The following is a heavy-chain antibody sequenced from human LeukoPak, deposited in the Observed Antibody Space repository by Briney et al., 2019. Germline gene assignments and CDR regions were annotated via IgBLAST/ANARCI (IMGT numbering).Heavy chain of an antibody. V-gene: IGHV3-30*02. Sequence: GGSLRLSCAASGFTFSSYGMDWVRQAPGRRLGWVAFIRYDGSNKYYADCVKSRFTISKNHSKNTLYLQMNSLRAEDTAVYYCAKGGSGYDREWLVTYWGQGTLVTVSS. CDR1: GFTFSSYG. D-gene: IGHD5-12*01. J-gene: IGHJ4*02. CDR2: IRYDGSNK. CDR3: AKGGSGYDREWLVTY.